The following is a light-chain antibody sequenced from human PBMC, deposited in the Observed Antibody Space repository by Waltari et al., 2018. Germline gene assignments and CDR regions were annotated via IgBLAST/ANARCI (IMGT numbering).Light chain of an antibody. CDR3: SSFAGTSTLV. CDR2: EVT. CDR1: SSDIGGYNY. J-gene: IGLJ2*01. Sequence: QSALTQPPSASGSPGQSVTISCTGTSSDIGGYNYVSWYQQYPGKAPKLWIYEVTERPSGVPERFSAAKSGNTASLTVSGLQAEDEADYYCSSFAGTSTLVFGGGTKLTVL. V-gene: IGLV2-8*01.